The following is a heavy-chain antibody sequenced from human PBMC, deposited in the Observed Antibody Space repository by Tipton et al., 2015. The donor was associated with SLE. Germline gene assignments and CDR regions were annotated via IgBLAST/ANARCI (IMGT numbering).Heavy chain of an antibody. Sequence: SLRLSCAASGITFSSYWMTWVRQAPGKGLEGVANIEPDGSETYYVDSVRGRFTISRDNAENLMYLQMNSLRVEDTAVYYCATSVYCGDDCFIDWFDPWGQGTLVTVSS. CDR2: IEPDGSET. D-gene: IGHD2-21*01. J-gene: IGHJ5*02. CDR1: GITFSSYW. CDR3: ATSVYCGDDCFIDWFDP. V-gene: IGHV3-7*01.